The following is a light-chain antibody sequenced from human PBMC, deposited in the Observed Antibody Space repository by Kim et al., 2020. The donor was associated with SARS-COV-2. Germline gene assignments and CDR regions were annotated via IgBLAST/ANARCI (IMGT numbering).Light chain of an antibody. V-gene: IGLV2-14*03. CDR1: SSDVGYYTS. Sequence: GQSITITCPGTSSDVGYYTSVSWYQQHPGTAPELIIYDVSERASGVSNRFSGSQSGNTASLTISGLRAEDEADYYCSSHTTSSTYVFGSGTRVTVL. CDR2: DVS. J-gene: IGLJ1*01. CDR3: SSHTTSSTYV.